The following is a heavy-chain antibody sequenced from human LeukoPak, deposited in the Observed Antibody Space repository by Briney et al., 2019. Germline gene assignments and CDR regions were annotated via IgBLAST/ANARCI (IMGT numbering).Heavy chain of an antibody. J-gene: IGHJ5*02. D-gene: IGHD3-10*01. CDR3: ARGGVNYKIAGP. V-gene: IGHV4-59*01. CDR1: GFSITSYY. Sequence: SETLSLTCTVSGFSITSYYWTWIRQPPGKGLEWIGYIYYSGSTSYNPSLKSRVTISVDTSKNQFSLKLSSVTAADTAVYYCARGGVNYKIAGPWGQGALVTVSS. CDR2: IYYSGST.